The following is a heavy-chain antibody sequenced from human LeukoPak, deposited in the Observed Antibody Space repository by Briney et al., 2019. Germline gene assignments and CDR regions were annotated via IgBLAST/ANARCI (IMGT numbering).Heavy chain of an antibody. CDR2: IYSNGGT. CDR3: ARARSALGYFDY. Sequence: GGSLRLSCAASGFTVSTNQMSWVRQAPGKGLEWVSLIYSNGGTHYVDSVKGRFTISRDNSKNTLYLQMDSLRAEDTAVYYCARARSALGYFDYWGQGTLVTVSS. D-gene: IGHD3-16*01. CDR1: GFTVSTNQ. V-gene: IGHV3-66*01. J-gene: IGHJ4*02.